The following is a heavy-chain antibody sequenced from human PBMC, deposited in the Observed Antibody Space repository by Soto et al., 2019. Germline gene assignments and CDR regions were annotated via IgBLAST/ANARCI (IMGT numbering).Heavy chain of an antibody. CDR1: GGSISSSSYY. CDR3: ARHLTYCSAGSCYSDFPYYGMDV. CDR2: NFNSEST. D-gene: IGHD2-15*01. Sequence: QLQLQESGPGLVKPSETLSLTCTVSGGSISSSSYYWGWNRQPPGKGLEWIGSNFNSESTYYNPSLKSRVTISVDTSKNQFSLKLSSVTAADTAVYYCARHLTYCSAGSCYSDFPYYGMDVWGQGTTVTVSS. J-gene: IGHJ6*02. V-gene: IGHV4-39*01.